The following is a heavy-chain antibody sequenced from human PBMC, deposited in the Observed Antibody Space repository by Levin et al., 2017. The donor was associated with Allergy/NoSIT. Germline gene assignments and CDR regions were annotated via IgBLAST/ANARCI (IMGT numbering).Heavy chain of an antibody. CDR1: GYSFTSYW. D-gene: IGHD6-19*01. Sequence: PGGSLRLSCKGSGYSFTSYWIGWVRQMPGKGLEWMGIIYPGDSDTRYSPSFQGQVTISADKSISTAYLQWSSLKASDTAMYYCARLLIKAVAGGWDAFDIWGQGTMVTVSS. V-gene: IGHV5-51*01. J-gene: IGHJ3*02. CDR3: ARLLIKAVAGGWDAFDI. CDR2: IYPGDSDT.